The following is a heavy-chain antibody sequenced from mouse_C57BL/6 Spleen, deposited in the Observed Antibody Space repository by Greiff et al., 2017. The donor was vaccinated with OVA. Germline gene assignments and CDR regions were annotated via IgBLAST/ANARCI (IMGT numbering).Heavy chain of an antibody. CDR1: GFTFSSYG. D-gene: IGHD2-1*01. V-gene: IGHV5-6*01. CDR3: ARVTGAFDY. J-gene: IGHJ2*01. Sequence: EVQLKESGGDLVKPGGSLKLSCAASGFTFSSYGMSWVRQTPDKRLEWVATISSGGSYTYYPDSVKGRFTISRDNAKNTLYLQMSSLKSEDTAMYYGARVTGAFDYWGQGTTLTVSS. CDR2: ISSGGSYT.